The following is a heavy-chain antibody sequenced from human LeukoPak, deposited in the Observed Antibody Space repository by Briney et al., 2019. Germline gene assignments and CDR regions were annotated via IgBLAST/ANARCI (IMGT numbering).Heavy chain of an antibody. Sequence: KPGGSLRLSCTASGFSFSSDNMNWIRKAPGRGLEWVSSISSRSSFIYYAGSVKGRFTISRDDAKNSLYLQMNSLRAEDTAVYYCAKDLRVDTAMSWIVPQYYYYYGMDVWGQGTTVTVSS. D-gene: IGHD5-18*01. CDR2: ISSRSSFI. CDR1: GFSFSSDN. CDR3: AKDLRVDTAMSWIVPQYYYYYGMDV. J-gene: IGHJ6*02. V-gene: IGHV3-21*06.